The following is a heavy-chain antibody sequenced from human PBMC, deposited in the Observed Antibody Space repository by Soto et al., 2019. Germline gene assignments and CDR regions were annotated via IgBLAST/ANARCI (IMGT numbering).Heavy chain of an antibody. Sequence: SETLSLTCTVSGGSISSSSYYWGWIRQPPGKGLEWIGSIYYSGSTYYNPSLKSRVTISVDTSKNQFSLKLSSVTAADTAVYYCATIAVAALYGMDVWGQGTTVPVSS. CDR3: ATIAVAALYGMDV. J-gene: IGHJ6*02. D-gene: IGHD6-19*01. CDR1: GGSISSSSYY. CDR2: IYYSGST. V-gene: IGHV4-39*01.